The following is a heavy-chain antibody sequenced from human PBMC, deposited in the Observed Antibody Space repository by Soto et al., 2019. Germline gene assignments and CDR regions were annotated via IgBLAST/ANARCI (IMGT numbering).Heavy chain of an antibody. CDR3: ATAYYYDSSGYLLGY. Sequence: QVQLVQSGAEVKKPGSSVKVSCKASGGTFSSYTISWVRQAPGQGLEWMGRIIPILGIATYAQKFQGRVTITADKSTSTAYMELSSLRSEDTAVYYCATAYYYDSSGYLLGYWGQGTLVTVSS. CDR2: IIPILGIA. D-gene: IGHD3-22*01. CDR1: GGTFSSYT. V-gene: IGHV1-69*02. J-gene: IGHJ4*02.